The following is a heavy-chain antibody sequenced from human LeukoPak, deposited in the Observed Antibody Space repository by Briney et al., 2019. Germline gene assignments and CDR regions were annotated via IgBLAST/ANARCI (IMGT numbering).Heavy chain of an antibody. V-gene: IGHV3-23*01. J-gene: IGHJ4*02. CDR1: GFTFSSYA. D-gene: IGHD3-22*01. CDR2: ISGSGGST. Sequence: SGGSLRLSCEASGFTFSSYAMSWVRQAPGKGLEWVSAISGSGGSTYYADSVKGRFTISRDNSKNTLYLQMNSLRAEDTAVYYCAKVADSSGYYYLDYWGQGTLVTVSS. CDR3: AKVADSSGYYYLDY.